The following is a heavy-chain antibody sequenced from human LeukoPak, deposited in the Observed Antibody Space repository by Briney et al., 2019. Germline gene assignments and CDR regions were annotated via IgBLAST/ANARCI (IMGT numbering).Heavy chain of an antibody. CDR3: ARISHYYDSSGYYSGDY. V-gene: IGHV4-39*01. CDR1: GGSISSSSYY. J-gene: IGHJ4*02. D-gene: IGHD3-22*01. Sequence: SETLSLTCTVSGGSISSSSYYWGWIRQPPGKGLEWSGSIYYSGSTYYNPSLTSRVTISVDTSKNQFSLKLSSVTAADTAVYYCARISHYYDSSGYYSGDYWGQGTLVTVSS. CDR2: IYYSGST.